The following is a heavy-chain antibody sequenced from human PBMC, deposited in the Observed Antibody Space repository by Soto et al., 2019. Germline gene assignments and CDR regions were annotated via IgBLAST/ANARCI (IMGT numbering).Heavy chain of an antibody. D-gene: IGHD3-22*01. CDR2: IFHTGTT. V-gene: IGHV4-31*03. J-gene: IGHJ3*02. Sequence: QVQLQESGPGLAKPSQTVSLTCTVSGASLTSGDYYWTWIRQVPGKDLEWIGYIFHTGTTFYTPSLKSRVLMSIDTSDNYFSLNLNSVTAADTAVYYCARGLGYDSNGRFLAAFDIWGHGTLVTVS. CDR1: GASLTSGDYY. CDR3: ARGLGYDSNGRFLAAFDI.